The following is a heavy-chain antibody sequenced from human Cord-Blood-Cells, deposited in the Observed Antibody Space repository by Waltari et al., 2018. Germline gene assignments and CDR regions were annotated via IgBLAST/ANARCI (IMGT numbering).Heavy chain of an antibody. CDR1: GGSISSGSYY. Sequence: QVQLQESGPGLVKPSQTLSLTCTVPGGSISSGSYYWSWIRQPAGKGLEWIGYIYTSGGTNCNPSLKRLVPISVDTSKNQFSLRLRSVTVADTAVYYCARGGGSGSYYDYWGQGTLVTVSS. CDR2: IYTSGGT. CDR3: ARGGGSGSYYDY. V-gene: IGHV4-61*09. D-gene: IGHD3-10*01. J-gene: IGHJ4*02.